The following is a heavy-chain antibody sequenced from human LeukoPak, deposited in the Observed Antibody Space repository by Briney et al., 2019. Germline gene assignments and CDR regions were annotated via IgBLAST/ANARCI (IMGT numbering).Heavy chain of an antibody. Sequence: PSETLSLTCTVSGGSISRSSYYWGWIRQTPGKGPEWIGSIYYGGSTYYNPSLKSRVTISVDTSKNQFSLKLSSVTAADTAVYYCARKSGVATMADAFDIWGQGTKVTVSS. V-gene: IGHV4-39*01. J-gene: IGHJ3*02. CDR1: GGSISRSSYY. D-gene: IGHD5-12*01. CDR3: ARKSGVATMADAFDI. CDR2: IYYGGST.